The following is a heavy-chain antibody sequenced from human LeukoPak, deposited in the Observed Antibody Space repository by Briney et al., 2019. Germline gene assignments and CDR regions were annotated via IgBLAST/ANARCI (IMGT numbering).Heavy chain of an antibody. CDR2: ISGGGDST. J-gene: IGHJ4*02. V-gene: IGHV3-23*01. CDR1: GFTFSSYA. Sequence: PGGSLRLSCAASGFTFSSYAMSWVRQAPGKGLDWVSTISGGGDSTYYADSVKGRFTISRDNSKNTLYLQMNSLRAEDAAVYYCAKGRGYCTGGSCYSDYWGQGTLVTVSS. CDR3: AKGRGYCTGGSCYSDY. D-gene: IGHD2-15*01.